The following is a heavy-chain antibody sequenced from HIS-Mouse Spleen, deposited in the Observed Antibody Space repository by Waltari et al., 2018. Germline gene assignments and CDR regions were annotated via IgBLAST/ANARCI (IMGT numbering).Heavy chain of an antibody. CDR2: IYYSGTT. CDR1: GGSISSYY. Sequence: QVQLQESGPGLVKPSETLSLTCTVSGGSISSYYWSWIRQPPGKGLEWIGYIYYSGTTHYNPSLKSRVTISVDTSKNQFSLKLSSVTAADTAVYYCARATARGVINDAFDIWGQGTMVTVSS. D-gene: IGHD3-10*01. CDR3: ARATARGVINDAFDI. J-gene: IGHJ3*02. V-gene: IGHV4-59*01.